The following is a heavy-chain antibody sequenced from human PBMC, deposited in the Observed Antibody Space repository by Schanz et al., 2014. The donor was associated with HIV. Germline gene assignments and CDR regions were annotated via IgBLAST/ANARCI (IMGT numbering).Heavy chain of an antibody. D-gene: IGHD2-15*01. CDR2: INTNGGGT. J-gene: IGHJ4*02. V-gene: IGHV1-46*01. CDR3: AREKMDTGGLDV. CDR1: GYSFTSNF. Sequence: QAQLVQSGAEVKKPGASVKVSCKASGYSFTSNFIHWVRQAPGQGLQWMGVINTNGGGTSDTLQGRVIITRDTSTRTVYMYLSNLRFEDSAVYYCAREKMDTGGLDVWGQGTLVTVSS.